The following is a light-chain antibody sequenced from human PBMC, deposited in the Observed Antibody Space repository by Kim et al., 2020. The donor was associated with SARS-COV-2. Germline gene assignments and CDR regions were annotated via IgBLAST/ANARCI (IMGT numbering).Light chain of an antibody. V-gene: IGKV3-11*01. CDR1: QSVGIY. Sequence: PGERATLSCRASQSVGIYLNWYQQKSGQAPRLLIYDAHYRASAIPPRFSGDGSGTEFTLTISSLEPEDFAVYYCQQRNSWPLTFGQGTRLEI. J-gene: IGKJ5*01. CDR2: DAH. CDR3: QQRNSWPLT.